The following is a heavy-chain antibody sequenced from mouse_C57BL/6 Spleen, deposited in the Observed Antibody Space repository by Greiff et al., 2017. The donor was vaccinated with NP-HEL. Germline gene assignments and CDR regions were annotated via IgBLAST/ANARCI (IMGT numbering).Heavy chain of an antibody. D-gene: IGHD1-1*01. V-gene: IGHV1-19*01. CDR1: GYTFTDYY. CDR3: ARGGLITRAMDY. J-gene: IGHJ4*01. Sequence: EVQLQQSGPVLVKPGASVKMSCKASGYTFTDYYMNWVKQSHGKSLEWIGVINPYNGGTSYNQKFKGKATLTVDKSSSTAYMELNSLTSEDSAVYYCARGGLITRAMDYWGQGTSVTVSS. CDR2: INPYNGGT.